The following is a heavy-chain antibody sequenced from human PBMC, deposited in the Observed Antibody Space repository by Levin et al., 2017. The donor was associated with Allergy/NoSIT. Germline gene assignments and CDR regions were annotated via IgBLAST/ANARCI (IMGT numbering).Heavy chain of an antibody. Sequence: GGSLRLSCAASGFTFNNDELNWVRQAPGKGLEWVSYISGSGDSIYYADSLKGRFTISRDNAKNSLYLQMNSLRAEDTAVYFCARGGSYLTNGFDYWGQGTLVTVSS. CDR1: GFTFNNDE. J-gene: IGHJ4*02. V-gene: IGHV3-48*03. D-gene: IGHD1-26*01. CDR2: ISGSGDSI. CDR3: ARGGSYLTNGFDY.